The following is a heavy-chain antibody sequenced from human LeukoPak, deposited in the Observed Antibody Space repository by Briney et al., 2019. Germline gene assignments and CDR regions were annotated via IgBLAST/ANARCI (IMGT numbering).Heavy chain of an antibody. Sequence: GGSLRLSCAASGFTFSNYWMNWVRQAPGKGLEWVANIKQDRSEKYYADSVKGRFTISRDNSKNTLYLQMNSLRADDTAVYYCAKDKAPYYYYMDVWGKGTTVTVSS. V-gene: IGHV3-7*01. J-gene: IGHJ6*03. CDR1: GFTFSNYW. CDR2: IKQDRSEK. CDR3: AKDKAPYYYYMDV.